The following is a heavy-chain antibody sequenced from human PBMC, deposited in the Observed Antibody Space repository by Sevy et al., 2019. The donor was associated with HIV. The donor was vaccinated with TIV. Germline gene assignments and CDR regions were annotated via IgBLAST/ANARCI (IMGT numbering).Heavy chain of an antibody. D-gene: IGHD6-13*01. CDR2: INHSGST. CDR1: GGSFSGYY. J-gene: IGHJ4*02. CDR3: ARGGYWYSSLSFDY. V-gene: IGHV4-34*01. Sequence: SETLSLTCAVYGGSFSGYYWSWIRQPPGKGLDWIGEINHSGSTNYNPSLKSRVTISVDTSKNQFSLKLSSVTAADTAVYYCARGGYWYSSLSFDYWGQGTLVTVSS.